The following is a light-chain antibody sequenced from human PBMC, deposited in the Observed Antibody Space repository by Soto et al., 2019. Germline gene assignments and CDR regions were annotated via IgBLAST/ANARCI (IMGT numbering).Light chain of an antibody. J-gene: IGLJ3*02. CDR2: EGN. CDR3: CSYAGSSSATWV. V-gene: IGLV2-23*01. Sequence: QSALTQPASVSGSPGQSITISCTGTSGDVGTYDLVSWYQQHPGKAPKLMIYEGNKRPSGVSNRFSGSKSGNTVSLTISGLQAEDEADYYCCSYAGSSSATWVFGGGTKLTVL. CDR1: SGDVGTYDL.